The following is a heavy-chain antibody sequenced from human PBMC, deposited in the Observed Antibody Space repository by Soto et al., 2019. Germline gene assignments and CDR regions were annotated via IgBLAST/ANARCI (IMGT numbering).Heavy chain of an antibody. Sequence: ASVKVSCKASGYTFTSYGISWVRQAPGQGLEWMGWIGAYNGNTNYAQKLQGRVTMTTDTSTSTAYMELRSLRSDDTAVYYCARDLYPSDIVVVPAAKPHNWFDPWGQGTLVTVSS. V-gene: IGHV1-18*01. CDR3: ARDLYPSDIVVVPAAKPHNWFDP. J-gene: IGHJ5*02. CDR2: IGAYNGNT. D-gene: IGHD2-2*01. CDR1: GYTFTSYG.